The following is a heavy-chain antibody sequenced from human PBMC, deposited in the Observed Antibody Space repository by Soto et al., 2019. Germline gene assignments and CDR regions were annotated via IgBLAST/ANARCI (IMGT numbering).Heavy chain of an antibody. J-gene: IGHJ1*01. CDR2: ICPGDSDI. CDR1: GYSFTTYW. V-gene: IGHV5-51*01. Sequence: KVSCKASGYSFTTYWIGWVRQMPGKGLEWMGIICPGDSDIRYSPSFQGQVTISADKSISTAYLQWSSLKASDTAMYYCARLSWDNGIPNIGPGWYFQDWGHGTLVTVSS. D-gene: IGHD4-17*01. CDR3: ARLSWDNGIPNIGPGWYFQD.